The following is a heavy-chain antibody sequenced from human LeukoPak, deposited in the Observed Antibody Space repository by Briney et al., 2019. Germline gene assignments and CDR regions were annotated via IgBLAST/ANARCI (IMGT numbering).Heavy chain of an antibody. CDR1: GFSVSINY. CDR3: AKDRGYSYGISEY. Sequence: PGGSLRLSCAASGFSVSINYMTWVRQAPGKGLEWVSVIYSGGSTYYADSVKGQFTISRDNSKNTLYLQMNSLRAEDTAVYYCAKDRGYSYGISEYWGQGTLVTVSS. D-gene: IGHD5-18*01. V-gene: IGHV3-53*01. J-gene: IGHJ4*02. CDR2: IYSGGST.